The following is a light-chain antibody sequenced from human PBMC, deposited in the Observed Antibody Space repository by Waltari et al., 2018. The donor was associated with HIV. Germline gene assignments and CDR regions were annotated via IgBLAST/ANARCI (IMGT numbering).Light chain of an antibody. J-gene: IGLJ2*01. CDR3: QSYDITLSASVV. CDR2: GNK. V-gene: IGLV1-40*01. Sequence: QSVLTQPPSVSGAPGPRVTISSTGSNPNNGAAHDVHWYQQIPGTAPKLLISGNKNRPSGVPDRFSASKSGTSASLTITGLQAEDEADYFCQSYDITLSASVVFGGGTKLTVL. CDR1: NPNNGAAHD.